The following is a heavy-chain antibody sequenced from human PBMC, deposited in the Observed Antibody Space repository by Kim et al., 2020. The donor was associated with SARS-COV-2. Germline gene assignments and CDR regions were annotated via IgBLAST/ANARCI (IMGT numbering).Heavy chain of an antibody. CDR2: IYPGDSET. Sequence: GESLKISCEGSGYTFTKYWVAWVRQMPGKGLEWMGIIYPGDSETRYSPSFQGQVTIPADKSISIAYLQWSSLKASDTAIYYCARIQARTEFYYHYDLDVWGHRTTVTVSS. J-gene: IGHJ6*02. D-gene: IGHD6-6*01. V-gene: IGHV5-51*01. CDR3: ARIQARTEFYYHYDLDV. CDR1: GYTFTKYW.